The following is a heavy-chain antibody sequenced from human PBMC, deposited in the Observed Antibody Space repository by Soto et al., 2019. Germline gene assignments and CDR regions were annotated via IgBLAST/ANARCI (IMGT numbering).Heavy chain of an antibody. CDR2: IYWDDDK. D-gene: IGHD2-15*01. Sequence: QITLKESGPTLVKPTQTLTLTCTFSGFSLSTSGVGVAWIRQPPGKALEWLALIYWDDDKRYRPSLESRLTTPKDTSKNQVVLTRTNMDSVDTATYYCAYLPCSGGSCYWFSFSGMAVWGQGTTVTVSS. CDR3: AYLPCSGGSCYWFSFSGMAV. V-gene: IGHV2-5*02. J-gene: IGHJ6*02. CDR1: GFSLSTSGVG.